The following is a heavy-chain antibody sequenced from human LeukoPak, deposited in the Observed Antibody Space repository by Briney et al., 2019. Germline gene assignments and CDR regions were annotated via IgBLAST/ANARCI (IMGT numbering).Heavy chain of an antibody. Sequence: PGGSLRLSCAASGFTFSSYGMHWVRQAPGKGLEWVAFIRYDGSNKYYADSVKGRFTISRDNSKNTLYLQMNSLRAEDTAVYYCAKESRYGSGSYYNVRSYYYMDVWGKGTTVTISS. CDR1: GFTFSSYG. CDR2: IRYDGSNK. CDR3: AKESRYGSGSYYNVRSYYYMDV. D-gene: IGHD3-10*01. V-gene: IGHV3-30*02. J-gene: IGHJ6*03.